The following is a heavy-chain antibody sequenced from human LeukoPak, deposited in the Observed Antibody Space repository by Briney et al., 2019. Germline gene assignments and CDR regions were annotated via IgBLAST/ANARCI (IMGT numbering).Heavy chain of an antibody. J-gene: IGHJ4*02. V-gene: IGHV3-23*01. Sequence: GGSLRLSCAASGFTFSSYNMDWVRQAPGKGLEWVSAISGSGGSTYYADSVKGRFTISRDNSKNTLYLQMNSLRAEDTAVYYCATVDTGAPLDYWGQGTLVTVSS. CDR2: ISGSGGST. CDR3: ATVDTGAPLDY. CDR1: GFTFSSYN. D-gene: IGHD5-18*01.